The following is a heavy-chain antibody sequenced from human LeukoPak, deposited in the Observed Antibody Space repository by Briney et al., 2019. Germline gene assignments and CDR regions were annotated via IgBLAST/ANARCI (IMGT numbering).Heavy chain of an antibody. V-gene: IGHV3-23*01. CDR2: ISGSGDST. Sequence: PGGSLRLSCAASGFTLSSYAMSWVRQAPGKGLEWVSAISGSGDSTYYADSVKGRFTISRDNSKNTLYLQMNSLRAEDTAVYYCAKDFWVMTTVEIDYWGQGTLVTVSS. CDR1: GFTLSSYA. J-gene: IGHJ4*02. CDR3: AKDFWVMTTVEIDY. D-gene: IGHD4-23*01.